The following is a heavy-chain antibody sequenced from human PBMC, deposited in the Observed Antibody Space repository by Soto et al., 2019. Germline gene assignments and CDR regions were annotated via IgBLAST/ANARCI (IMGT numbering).Heavy chain of an antibody. D-gene: IGHD3-22*01. CDR2: INPSGGST. CDR3: ARDDSEDYDIVLDY. CDR1: GYTFTSYY. V-gene: IGHV1-46*01. J-gene: IGHJ4*02. Sequence: GASVKVSCKASGYTFTSYYMHWVRQAPGQGHEWMGIINPSGGSTNYAQKFQGRVTITADESTSPAYMELSSLRSEDTAVYYCARDDSEDYDIVLDYWGQGTLVTVSS.